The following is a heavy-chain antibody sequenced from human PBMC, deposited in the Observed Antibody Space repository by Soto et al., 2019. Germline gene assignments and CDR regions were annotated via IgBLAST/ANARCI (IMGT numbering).Heavy chain of an antibody. CDR1: GGTFTTYA. V-gene: IGHV1-69*06. J-gene: IGHJ3*01. Sequence: VQLVKSGAAVRKPGSSVKVSCKASGGTFTTYAITWVRQAPRQGLEWMGGIVPLPGTTNYAQKLRGRVTIRAGTSACTAYSELSSLGSEATAVSYCASGGVGLGGSGGWPDYAFDVLCQGTMVIVSS. CDR2: IVPLPGTT. CDR3: ASGGVGLGGSGGWPDYAFDV. D-gene: IGHD2-15*01.